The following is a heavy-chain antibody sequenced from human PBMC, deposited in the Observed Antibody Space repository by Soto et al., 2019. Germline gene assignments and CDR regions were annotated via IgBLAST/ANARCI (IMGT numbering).Heavy chain of an antibody. D-gene: IGHD2-2*01. V-gene: IGHV1-3*01. CDR3: ARDGSGCSSTSCYDRSGGYYYYMDV. CDR1: GYTFTSYA. Sequence: ASVKVSCKASGYTFTSYAMDWVRQAPGQRLEWMGWINAGNGNTKYSQKFQGRVTITRDTSASTAYMELSSLRSEDTAVYYCARDGSGCSSTSCYDRSGGYYYYMDVWGKGTTVTVSS. J-gene: IGHJ6*03. CDR2: INAGNGNT.